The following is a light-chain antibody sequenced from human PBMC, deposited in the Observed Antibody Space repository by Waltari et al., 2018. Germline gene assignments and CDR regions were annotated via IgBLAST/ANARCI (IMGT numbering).Light chain of an antibody. J-gene: IGKJ4*01. V-gene: IGKV1-9*01. Sequence: DIQLTQSPSFLSASVGGTVSITCRASQAINGYLVWYQQKPGKAPNLLVSATSTLQRGVPARFSGSGSGTEFTLTISSLQPEDSATYYCQQLYSYSTFGGGTRVEI. CDR2: ATS. CDR1: QAINGY. CDR3: QQLYSYST.